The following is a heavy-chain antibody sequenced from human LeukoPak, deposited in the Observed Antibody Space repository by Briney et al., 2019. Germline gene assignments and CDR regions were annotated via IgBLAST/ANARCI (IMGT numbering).Heavy chain of an antibody. CDR3: ARDNGSGSYPVFDY. CDR2: IYTSGST. CDR1: GGSISSGSYY. J-gene: IGHJ4*02. D-gene: IGHD3-10*01. Sequence: SQTLSLTCTVSGGSISSGSYYWSWIRQPAGKGLEWIGRIYTSGSTNYNPSLKSRVTISVDTSKNQFSLKLSSVTAADTAVYYCARDNGSGSYPVFDYWGQGTLVTVSS. V-gene: IGHV4-61*02.